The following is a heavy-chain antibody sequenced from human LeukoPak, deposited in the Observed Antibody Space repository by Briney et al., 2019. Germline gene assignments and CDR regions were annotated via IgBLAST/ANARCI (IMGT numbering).Heavy chain of an antibody. CDR2: IKQDGSEK. D-gene: IGHD3-22*01. V-gene: IGHV3-7*01. Sequence: GGSLRLFCAASGFTLSSYWMSWVRQAPGKGLEWVANIKQDGSEKYYVDSVKGRFAISRDNAKNSLYLQMNSLRAEDTAVYYCARDGDVSGYSDWGQGTLVTVSS. CDR1: GFTLSSYW. CDR3: ARDGDVSGYSD. J-gene: IGHJ4*02.